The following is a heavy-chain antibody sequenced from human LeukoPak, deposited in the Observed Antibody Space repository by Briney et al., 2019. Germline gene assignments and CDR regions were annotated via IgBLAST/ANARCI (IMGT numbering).Heavy chain of an antibody. J-gene: IGHJ4*02. CDR3: AKDRYGDYVIDY. D-gene: IGHD4-17*01. CDR1: GFSFTNYA. CDR2: MKGGGET. V-gene: IGHV3-23*01. Sequence: GGSLRLSCAASGFSFTNYAMSWVRQAPARGPEWLSSMKGGGETFYADSVKGRFTISRDNSKNTLYLQMNSLRAEDTAVYYCAKDRYGDYVIDYWGQGALVTVSS.